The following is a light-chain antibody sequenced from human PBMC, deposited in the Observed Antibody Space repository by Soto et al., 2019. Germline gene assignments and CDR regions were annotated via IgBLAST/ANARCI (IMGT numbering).Light chain of an antibody. CDR2: DDS. CDR1: NIGNKG. J-gene: IGLJ2*01. V-gene: IGLV3-21*04. CDR3: QVWDSDNLHVV. Sequence: SYELAQPPSVSVAPGKTARITCGGNNIGNKGVHWYQQKPGQAPVLVICDDSVRPSAIPERFFGSNSGNSATLIISRVEAGDEADYYCQVWDSDNLHVVFGGGTKLTVL.